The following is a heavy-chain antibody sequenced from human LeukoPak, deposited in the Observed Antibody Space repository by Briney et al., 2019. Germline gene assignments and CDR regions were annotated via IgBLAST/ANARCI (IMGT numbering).Heavy chain of an antibody. CDR1: GMTFSKYS. CDR3: ARDHWVDC. Sequence: PGGSLRLSCAASGMTFSKYSMTWVRRAPGKGLEWVSFIDTSSATMYYTDSVKGRFTISRDNAKNSLYLQMNSLKVEDTAIYYCARDHWVDCWGQGTLVTVSS. J-gene: IGHJ5*01. V-gene: IGHV3-48*04. CDR2: IDTSSATM.